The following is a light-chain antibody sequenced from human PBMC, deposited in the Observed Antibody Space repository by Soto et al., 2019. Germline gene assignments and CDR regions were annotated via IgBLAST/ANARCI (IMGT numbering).Light chain of an antibody. V-gene: IGKV3-20*01. CDR2: GAS. CDR1: RSVSSSY. CDR3: QQYGSSPPQLT. J-gene: IGKJ4*01. Sequence: EIVLTQSPGTLSLSPGERATLSCRASRSVSSSYLAWYQQKPGQAPRLLIYGASSRATGIPDRFSGSGSGTDFTLTISRLEPEDFAVYYCQQYGSSPPQLTFGGGTKVEIK.